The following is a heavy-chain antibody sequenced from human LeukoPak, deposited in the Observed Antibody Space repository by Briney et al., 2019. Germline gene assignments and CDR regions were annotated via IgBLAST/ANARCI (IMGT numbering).Heavy chain of an antibody. Sequence: ASVKVSCKASGYTFTGYYMHWVRQAPGQGLEWMGWINPNSGGTNYAQKFQGRVTMTRDTSISTACMELSRLRSDDTAVYYCARDQAAMVPFGFDYWGQGTLVTVSS. D-gene: IGHD5-18*01. J-gene: IGHJ4*02. CDR3: ARDQAAMVPFGFDY. V-gene: IGHV1-2*02. CDR1: GYTFTGYY. CDR2: INPNSGGT.